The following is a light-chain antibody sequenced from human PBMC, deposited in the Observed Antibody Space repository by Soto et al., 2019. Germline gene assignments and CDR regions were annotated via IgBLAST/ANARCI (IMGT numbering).Light chain of an antibody. CDR2: EGS. J-gene: IGLJ1*01. Sequence: QSVLTQPASVSGSPGQSITISCTGTSSDVGSYNLVSWYQQHPGKAPKLMIYEGSKRSSGVSNRFSGSKSGNTASLTISGLQAEDEADYYCCSYAGSSILGVFGTGTKVTAL. CDR3: CSYAGSSILGV. V-gene: IGLV2-23*01. CDR1: SSDVGSYNL.